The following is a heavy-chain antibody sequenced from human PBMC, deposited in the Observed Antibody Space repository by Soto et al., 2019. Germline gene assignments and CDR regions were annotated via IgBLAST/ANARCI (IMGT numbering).Heavy chain of an antibody. CDR2: IWHDGSDR. V-gene: IGHV3-33*03. J-gene: IGHJ4*02. D-gene: IGHD3-22*01. Sequence: GGSLRLSCAASGFAFSNYAMHWVRQAPGKGLEWLAVIWHDGSDRYYADSVKGRFAISRDNSKNTLYLQVNSLRAEDTAVYYCAKVSRSYYDSSGYPFDYWGQGTLVTVSS. CDR1: GFAFSNYA. CDR3: AKVSRSYYDSSGYPFDY.